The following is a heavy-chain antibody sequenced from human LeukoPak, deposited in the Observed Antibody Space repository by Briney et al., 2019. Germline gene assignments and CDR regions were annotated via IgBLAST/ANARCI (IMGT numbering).Heavy chain of an antibody. CDR2: ISSSSSYI. CDR3: ARGVEFYYDSSGYSHFDY. D-gene: IGHD3-22*01. Sequence: GGSLRLSCAASGFTFSSFAMSWVRQAPGKGLEWVSSISSSSSYIYYADSVKGRFTISRDNAKNSLYLQMNSLRAEDTAVYYCARGVEFYYDSSGYSHFDYWGQGTLVTVSS. V-gene: IGHV3-21*01. J-gene: IGHJ4*02. CDR1: GFTFSSFA.